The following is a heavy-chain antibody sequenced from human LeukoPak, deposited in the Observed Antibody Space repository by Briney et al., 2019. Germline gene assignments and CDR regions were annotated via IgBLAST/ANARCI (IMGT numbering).Heavy chain of an antibody. Sequence: SGGSLRLSCAASGFTFSSYGMSWVRQGPGKGLEYVSSISGSGGSTYYADSVKGRFTISRDNSKSTLYLQMNSLRAEDTALYYWTKTSGSSRGAFDYWGQGPLVTVSS. J-gene: IGHJ4*02. CDR2: ISGSGGST. D-gene: IGHD6-13*01. V-gene: IGHV3-23*01. CDR3: TKTSGSSRGAFDY. CDR1: GFTFSSYG.